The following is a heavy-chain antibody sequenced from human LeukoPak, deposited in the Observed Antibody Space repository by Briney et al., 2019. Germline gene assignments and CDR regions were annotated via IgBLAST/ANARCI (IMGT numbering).Heavy chain of an antibody. Sequence: PSETLSLTCAVYGGSFSGYYWSWIRQPPGKGLEWIGEINHSGSTNYNPSLKSRVTISVDTSKNQFSLKLSSVTAADTAVYYCARGRIVVVPAAMTPFYYYYYYMDVWGKGTTVTVSS. J-gene: IGHJ6*03. CDR3: ARGRIVVVPAAMTPFYYYYYYMDV. V-gene: IGHV4-34*01. CDR2: INHSGST. CDR1: GGSFSGYY. D-gene: IGHD2-2*01.